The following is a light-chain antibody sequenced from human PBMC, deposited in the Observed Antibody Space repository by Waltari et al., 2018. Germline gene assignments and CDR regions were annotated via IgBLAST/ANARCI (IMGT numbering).Light chain of an antibody. CDR1: QGISSY. Sequence: DIQLTQSPSFLSASVGDRVTITCRASQGISSYLAWYQQKPGKAPKLRIYAASTLQSGVPSRFSGSGSGTEFTLTISSLQPEDFATYYCQQLNSYPWFFGQGTKLEIK. CDR3: QQLNSYPWF. V-gene: IGKV1-9*01. CDR2: AAS. J-gene: IGKJ2*01.